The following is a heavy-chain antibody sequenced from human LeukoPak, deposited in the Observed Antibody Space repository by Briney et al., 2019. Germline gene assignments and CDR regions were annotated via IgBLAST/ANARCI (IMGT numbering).Heavy chain of an antibody. V-gene: IGHV1-69*05. CDR1: GGTFSSYA. CDR3: AREGYYDSSGYYSSWFDP. Sequence: EASVKVSCKASGGTFSSYAISWVRQAPGQGLEWMGGIIPIFGTANYAQTFQGRVPITTDESTSTAYMELSSLRSEDTAVYYCAREGYYDSSGYYSSWFDPWGQGTLVTVSS. J-gene: IGHJ5*02. CDR2: IIPIFGTA. D-gene: IGHD3-22*01.